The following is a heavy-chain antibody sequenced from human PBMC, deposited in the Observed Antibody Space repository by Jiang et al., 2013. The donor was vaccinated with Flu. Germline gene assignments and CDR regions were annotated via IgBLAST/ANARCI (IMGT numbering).Heavy chain of an antibody. CDR2: INTDSGNT. J-gene: IGHJ4*02. V-gene: IGHV1-3*04. Sequence: INTDSGNTQSSQHFQGRVTFTRDTSTSTSYMDLSSLKSEDTAVYYCARGDIVARNGFDYWGQGILVTVSS. D-gene: IGHD5-12*01. CDR3: ARGDIVARNGFDY.